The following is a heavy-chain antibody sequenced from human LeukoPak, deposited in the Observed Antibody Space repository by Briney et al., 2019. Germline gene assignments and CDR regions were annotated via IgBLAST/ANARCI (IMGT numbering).Heavy chain of an antibody. J-gene: IGHJ4*02. D-gene: IGHD7-27*01. CDR3: ARGRNKLGVLYYFDY. CDR2: IKQDGADK. Sequence: GGSLRLSCAASGFTFSNYHMTWVRQAPGKGLEWVANIKQDGADKYYVDSVKGRFTISRDNAKNSLYLQMSSLRADDTAVYFCARGRNKLGVLYYFDYWGQGTLVTVSS. CDR1: GFTFSNYH. V-gene: IGHV3-7*05.